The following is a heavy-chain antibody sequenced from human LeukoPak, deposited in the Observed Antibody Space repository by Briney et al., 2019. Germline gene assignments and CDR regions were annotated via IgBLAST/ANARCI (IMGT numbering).Heavy chain of an antibody. CDR3: ARGRVVPAALIYYYYYMDV. Sequence: ASVKVSCKASGYTFTSYDINWVRQATGQGLEWMGWMNPNSGNTGYAQKFQGRFTMTRNTSISTAYMELSSLRSEDTAVYYCARGRVVPAALIYYYYYMDVWGKGTTVTVSS. CDR2: MNPNSGNT. CDR1: GYTFTSYD. V-gene: IGHV1-8*01. J-gene: IGHJ6*03. D-gene: IGHD2-2*01.